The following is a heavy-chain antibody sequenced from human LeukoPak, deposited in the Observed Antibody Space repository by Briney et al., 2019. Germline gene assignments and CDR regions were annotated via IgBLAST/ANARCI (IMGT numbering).Heavy chain of an antibody. Sequence: SETLSLTCTVSGGSIFSYYFNWIRQPPPKGLEWIGYMYSNGITNYNPSLSSRGTIYIATSKNQFSLRLRSVTPADTVIYYCARRAYYDTSGYYPASGYFDLWGRGTLVTVSS. V-gene: IGHV4-4*08. CDR3: ARRAYYDTSGYYPASGYFDL. CDR2: MYSNGIT. D-gene: IGHD3-22*01. CDR1: GGSIFSYY. J-gene: IGHJ2*01.